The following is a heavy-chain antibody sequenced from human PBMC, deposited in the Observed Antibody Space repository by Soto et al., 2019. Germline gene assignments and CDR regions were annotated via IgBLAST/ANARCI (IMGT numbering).Heavy chain of an antibody. J-gene: IGHJ3*02. D-gene: IGHD5-18*01. CDR2: IFSSGTT. CDR1: ARSLITFY. Sequence: SETQSLTYTLSARSLITFYWSWVRQPAGKGLEWIGRIFSSGTTSFNPSLESRVAMSVDTSKNHFSLNLSSVTAADTAVYYCARDRGYSYGHRAFDIWGQGKMVTV. V-gene: IGHV4-4*07. CDR3: ARDRGYSYGHRAFDI.